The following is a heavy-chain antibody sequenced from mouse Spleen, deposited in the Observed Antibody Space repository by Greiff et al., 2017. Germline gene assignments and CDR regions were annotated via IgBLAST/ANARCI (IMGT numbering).Heavy chain of an antibody. CDR1: GYAFTNYL. CDR3: ARDYYGSSFYYFDY. V-gene: IGHV1-54*01. Sequence: QVQLQQSGAELVRPGTSVKVSCKASGYAFTNYLIEWVKQRPGQGLEWIGVINPGSGGTNYNEKFKGKATLTADKSSSTAYMQLSSLTSEDSAVYFCARDYYGSSFYYFDYWGQGTTLTVSS. D-gene: IGHD1-1*01. CDR2: INPGSGGT. J-gene: IGHJ2*01.